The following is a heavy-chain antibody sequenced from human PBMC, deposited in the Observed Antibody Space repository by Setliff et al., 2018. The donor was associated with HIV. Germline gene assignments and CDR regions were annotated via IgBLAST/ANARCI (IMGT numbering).Heavy chain of an antibody. CDR2: VYHSGST. D-gene: IGHD3-16*01. Sequence: SETLSLTCTVSGDSISSRDYYWAWIRQPPGKGLEWLGSVYHSGSTYYNPSLKSRVTISVDTSTNQFSLKLSSVTAADTAVYYCARQVRGEWATDALQPPTQYWYFDLWGRDTLVTVSS. CDR3: ARQVRGEWATDALQPPTQYWYFDL. CDR1: GDSISSRDYY. V-gene: IGHV4-39*01. J-gene: IGHJ2*01.